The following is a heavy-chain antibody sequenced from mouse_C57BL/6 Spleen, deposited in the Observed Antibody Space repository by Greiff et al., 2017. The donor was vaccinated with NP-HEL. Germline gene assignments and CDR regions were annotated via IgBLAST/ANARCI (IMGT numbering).Heavy chain of an antibody. V-gene: IGHV1-52*01. J-gene: IGHJ2*01. Sequence: VQLQESGAELVRPGSSVKLSCKASGYTFTSYWMHWVKQRPIQGLEWIGNIDPSDSETHYNQKFKDKATLTVDKSSSTAYMQLSSLTSEDSAVYYCARTETLYFDYWGQGTTLTVSS. CDR1: GYTFTSYW. CDR3: ARTETLYFDY. CDR2: IDPSDSET.